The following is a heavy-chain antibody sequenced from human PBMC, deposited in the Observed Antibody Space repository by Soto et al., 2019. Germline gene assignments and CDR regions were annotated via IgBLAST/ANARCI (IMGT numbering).Heavy chain of an antibody. D-gene: IGHD6-19*01. CDR2: IYYSGST. Sequence: SETLSLTCTVSGGSISSSSYYWGWIRQPPGKGLEWIGSIYYSGSTYYNPSLKSRVTISVDTSKNQFSLKLSSVTAADTAVYYCARIIAVAGLHLDYWGQGTLVTVSS. V-gene: IGHV4-39*01. J-gene: IGHJ4*02. CDR3: ARIIAVAGLHLDY. CDR1: GGSISSSSYY.